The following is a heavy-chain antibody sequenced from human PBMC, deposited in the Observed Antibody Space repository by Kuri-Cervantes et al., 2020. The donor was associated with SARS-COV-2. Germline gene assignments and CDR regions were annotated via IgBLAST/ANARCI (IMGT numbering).Heavy chain of an antibody. D-gene: IGHD2-8*01. Sequence: SETLSLTCAISGDSVSSNSAAWNWIRQSPSRGLEWLGRTYYRSKWYNDYAVSVKSRITINPDTSKNQFSLKLSSVTAADTAVYYCAREGYCTNGVLCLDYWGQGTLVTVSS. J-gene: IGHJ4*02. CDR2: TYYRSKWYN. CDR1: GDSVSSNSAA. V-gene: IGHV6-1*01. CDR3: AREGYCTNGVLCLDY.